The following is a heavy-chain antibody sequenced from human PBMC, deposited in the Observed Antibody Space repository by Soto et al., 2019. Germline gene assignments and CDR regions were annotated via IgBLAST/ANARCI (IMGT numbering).Heavy chain of an antibody. CDR1: GFTFADAW. CDR2: IKREADGGTT. Sequence: EMQLVESGGGLVKPGGSLRLSCAASGFTFADAWMSWVRQAPGSGLEWVGRIKREADGGTTDYAAPVKGRTTISRDDSKTTLYLHMNSLKTEDTAVYYCTTGLSNGYYNFDYWGQGTPVTVSS. D-gene: IGHD3-22*01. CDR3: TTGLSNGYYNFDY. J-gene: IGHJ4*02. V-gene: IGHV3-15*01.